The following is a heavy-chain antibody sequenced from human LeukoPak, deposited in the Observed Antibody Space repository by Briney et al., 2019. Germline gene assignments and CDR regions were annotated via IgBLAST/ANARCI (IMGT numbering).Heavy chain of an antibody. CDR1: GFTFSSYN. CDR3: ARTSLRTFHI. V-gene: IGHV3-48*02. CDR2: ISSSGSTI. Sequence: GGSLRLSCAASGFTFSSYNMNWVRQAPGKGLEWVSDISSSGSTIYFADSVKGRFTISRDNAKNSLYLQMNSLRDEDTAVYYCARTSLRTFHIWGQGTMVTVSS. J-gene: IGHJ3*02.